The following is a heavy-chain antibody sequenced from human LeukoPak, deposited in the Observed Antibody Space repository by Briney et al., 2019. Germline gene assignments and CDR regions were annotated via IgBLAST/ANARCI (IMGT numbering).Heavy chain of an antibody. V-gene: IGHV3-66*01. Sequence: PGGSLRLSCAASGFSVTSNHMNWVRQAPGKGLEWVSIIYTGGTTHYADSLNDRFTISRDDSINTLYLQMNSLRAEDTAVYYCAREGAVAGSYYYYGVDVWGQGTTVTVSS. CDR3: AREGAVAGSYYYYGVDV. J-gene: IGHJ6*02. CDR1: GFSVTSNH. D-gene: IGHD6-19*01. CDR2: IYTGGTT.